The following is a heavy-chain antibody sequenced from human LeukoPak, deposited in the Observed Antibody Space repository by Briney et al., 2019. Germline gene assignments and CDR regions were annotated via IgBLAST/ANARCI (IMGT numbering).Heavy chain of an antibody. CDR3: ASLEVRAHYYYYYMDV. CDR2: INHSGST. Sequence: PSETLSLTCAVYGGSFSGYYWSWIRQPPGKGLELIGEINHSGSTNYNPSLKSRVTISVDTSKNQFSLKLSSVTAAATAVYYCASLEVRAHYYYYYMDVWGKGTTVTVSS. CDR1: GGSFSGYY. D-gene: IGHD3-10*01. V-gene: IGHV4-34*01. J-gene: IGHJ6*03.